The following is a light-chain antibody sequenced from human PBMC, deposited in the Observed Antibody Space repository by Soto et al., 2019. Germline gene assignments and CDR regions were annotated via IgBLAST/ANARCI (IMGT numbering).Light chain of an antibody. V-gene: IGKV3-20*01. Sequence: EVVLTQSPGTLSLSPGERATLSCRGSQSINNNYLAWYQQRPGQAPRLLIYGSSDRSTGIPNRFSGSGSGTDFTLTVSRLEPEDFAVYYCHLYGSSPPYTFGQGTKLEI. CDR2: GSS. CDR1: QSINNNY. CDR3: HLYGSSPPYT. J-gene: IGKJ2*01.